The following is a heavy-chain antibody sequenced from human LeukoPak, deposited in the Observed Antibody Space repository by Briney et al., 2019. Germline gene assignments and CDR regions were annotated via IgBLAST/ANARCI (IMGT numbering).Heavy chain of an antibody. CDR1: GGSISSYY. J-gene: IGHJ3*02. Sequence: SETLSLTCTVSGGSISSYYWSWIRQPPGKGLEWIGYIYYSGSTNYNPSPKSRVTIPADTSKNQFSLKLSSVTAADTAVYYCAREGQWLVFGAFDIWGQGTMFTVSS. CDR2: IYYSGST. D-gene: IGHD6-19*01. CDR3: AREGQWLVFGAFDI. V-gene: IGHV4-59*01.